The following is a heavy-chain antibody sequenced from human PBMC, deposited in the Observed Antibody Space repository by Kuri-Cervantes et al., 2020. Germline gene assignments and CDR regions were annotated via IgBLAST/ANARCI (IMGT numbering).Heavy chain of an antibody. D-gene: IGHD6-13*01. CDR3: AKEKAVGDSSSWYGYFDY. CDR1: GFTFSSYD. Sequence: GESLKISCAASGFTFSSYDMHWVRQATGKGLEWVSAIGTAGDTYYPGSVKGRFTISRDNSKNTLYLQMNSLRAEDTAVYYCAKEKAVGDSSSWYGYFDYWGQGTLVTVSS. V-gene: IGHV3-13*01. J-gene: IGHJ4*02. CDR2: IGTAGDT.